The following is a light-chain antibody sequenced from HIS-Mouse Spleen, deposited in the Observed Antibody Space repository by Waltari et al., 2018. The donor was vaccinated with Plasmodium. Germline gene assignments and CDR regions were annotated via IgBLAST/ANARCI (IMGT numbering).Light chain of an antibody. CDR3: QQYNNWPPYT. V-gene: IGKV3-15*01. Sequence: EIVMTQSPATLSVSPGERATLSCRASQSVSRNLAWYQQKPGQAPRLLIYGASTRATGIPARCRGSGSGTEFTLTISSMQSEDFAVYYCQQYNNWPPYTFGQGTKLEIK. J-gene: IGKJ2*01. CDR2: GAS. CDR1: QSVSRN.